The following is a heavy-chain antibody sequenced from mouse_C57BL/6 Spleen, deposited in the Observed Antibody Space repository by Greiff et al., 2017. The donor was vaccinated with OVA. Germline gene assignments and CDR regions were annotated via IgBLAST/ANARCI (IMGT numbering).Heavy chain of an antibody. CDR1: GYTFTSYW. CDR2: IDPNSGGT. J-gene: IGHJ3*01. V-gene: IGHV1-72*01. D-gene: IGHD3-2*02. Sequence: QVQLKQPGAELVKPGASVKLSCKASGYTFTSYWMHWVKQRPGRGLEWIGRIDPNSGGTKYNEKFKSKATLTVDKPSSTAYMQLSSLTSEDSAVYYCARYSSGYVAWFAYWGQGTLVTVSA. CDR3: ARYSSGYVAWFAY.